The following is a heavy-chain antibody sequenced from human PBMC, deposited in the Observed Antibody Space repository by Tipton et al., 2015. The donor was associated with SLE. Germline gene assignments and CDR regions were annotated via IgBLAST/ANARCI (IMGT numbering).Heavy chain of an antibody. CDR2: IRYSGST. D-gene: IGHD7-27*01. V-gene: IGHV4-31*03. CDR3: ARDSPTGEWDY. Sequence: TLSLTCTVSGGSISSGDYYWSWIRQHPGKGLKWIGYIRYSGSTYYNPSLKSRVTISVDPSKNHFSLKLSSVTAADTAVYFCARDSPTGEWDYWGQGTLVTVSS. J-gene: IGHJ4*02. CDR1: GGSISSGDYY.